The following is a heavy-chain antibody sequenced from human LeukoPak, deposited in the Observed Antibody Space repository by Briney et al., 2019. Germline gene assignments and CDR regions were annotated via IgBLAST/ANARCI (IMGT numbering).Heavy chain of an antibody. D-gene: IGHD4-17*01. Sequence: QPGGSLRLSCAASGFTFSSYAMSWVRQAPGKGPEWVSAISGSSGLTYYADSVKGRFTISRDNSKNTLFLQMNSLRAEDTAVYYCARRGESASYGDYRFDYWGQGTLVTVSS. V-gene: IGHV3-23*01. CDR1: GFTFSSYA. CDR2: ISGSSGLT. CDR3: ARRGESASYGDYRFDY. J-gene: IGHJ4*02.